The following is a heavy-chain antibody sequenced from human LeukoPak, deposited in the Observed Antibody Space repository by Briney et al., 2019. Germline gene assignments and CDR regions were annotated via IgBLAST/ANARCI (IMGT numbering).Heavy chain of an antibody. J-gene: IGHJ4*02. V-gene: IGHV4-31*03. CDR1: GGSISSGGYY. CDR2: IYYSGST. Sequence: SETLSLTCTVSGGSISSGGYYWSWIRQHPGKGLEWIGYIYYSGSTYYNPSPKSRVTISVDTSKNQFSLKLSSVTAADTAVYYCARGRYCSGGSCYSEVDYWGQGTLVTVSS. D-gene: IGHD2-15*01. CDR3: ARGRYCSGGSCYSEVDY.